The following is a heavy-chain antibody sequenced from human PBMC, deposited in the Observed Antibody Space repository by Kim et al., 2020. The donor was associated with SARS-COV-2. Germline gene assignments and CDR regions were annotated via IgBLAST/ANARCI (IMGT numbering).Heavy chain of an antibody. V-gene: IGHV3-23*01. CDR2: ISGSGGST. D-gene: IGHD6-6*01. J-gene: IGHJ5*02. CDR1: GFTFSSYA. Sequence: GGSLRLSCAASGFTFSSYAMSWVRQAPGKGLEWVSAISGSGGSTYYADSVKGRFTISRDNSKNTLYLQMNSLRAEDTAVYYCARGQLEYSSSPGGNWFDPWGQGALVTVSS. CDR3: ARGQLEYSSSPGGNWFDP.